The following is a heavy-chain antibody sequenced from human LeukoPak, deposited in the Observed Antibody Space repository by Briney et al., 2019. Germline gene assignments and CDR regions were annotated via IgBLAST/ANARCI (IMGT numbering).Heavy chain of an antibody. V-gene: IGHV1-8*01. CDR1: GYTFTSYD. CDR2: MNPNSGNT. D-gene: IGHD2-2*01. CDR3: ARYIVVVPAATRRNYYYYYGMDV. Sequence: GASVKVSCKASGYTFTSYDINWVRQATGQGLEWMGWMNPNSGNTGYAQKFQGRVTMTRNTSISTAYMELSSLRSEDTAVYYCARYIVVVPAATRRNYYYYYGMDVWGQGTTVTVSS. J-gene: IGHJ6*02.